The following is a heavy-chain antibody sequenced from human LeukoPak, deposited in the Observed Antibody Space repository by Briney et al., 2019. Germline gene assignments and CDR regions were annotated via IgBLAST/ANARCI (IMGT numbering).Heavy chain of an antibody. CDR2: IKPDEGEK. Sequence: GGSLRLSCAASGFTFSSDWMIWVRQAPGKGLEWVANIKPDEGEKYYVDSVKGRFTVSRDNAKNSLYLQMNSLRVEDTAVYYCVRYYTSQSWYFDLWGRGTLVTVSS. J-gene: IGHJ2*01. D-gene: IGHD3-10*01. CDR1: GFTFSSDW. V-gene: IGHV3-7*01. CDR3: VRYYTSQSWYFDL.